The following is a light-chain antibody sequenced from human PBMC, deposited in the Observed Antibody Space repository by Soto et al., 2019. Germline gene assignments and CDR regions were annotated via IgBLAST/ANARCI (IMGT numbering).Light chain of an antibody. CDR3: QQYGSSPQT. J-gene: IGKJ1*01. Sequence: EIVMTQSPATLSVSPGERATLSRRASQSVSSNLAWYQQKPGQAPRLLIYGASSRATGIPGRFSGSGSGTDFTLTISRLEPEDFAVYYCQQYGSSPQTFGQGTKVDIK. V-gene: IGKV3-20*01. CDR1: QSVSSN. CDR2: GAS.